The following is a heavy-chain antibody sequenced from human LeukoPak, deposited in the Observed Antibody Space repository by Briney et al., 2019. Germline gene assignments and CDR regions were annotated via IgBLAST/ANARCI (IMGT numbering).Heavy chain of an antibody. D-gene: IGHD6-6*01. V-gene: IGHV3-23*01. J-gene: IGHJ4*02. Sequence: PGRSLSLSCAASGFTFNSYAMIWVRQAPWGRLQWVSGISDSGGNTYYADSVRGRFTISRDNSKNTLYLQMNSLRAEDTAVYYCARHRSSWLIDYWGQGTLVTVSS. CDR1: GFTFNSYA. CDR3: ARHRSSWLIDY. CDR2: ISDSGGNT.